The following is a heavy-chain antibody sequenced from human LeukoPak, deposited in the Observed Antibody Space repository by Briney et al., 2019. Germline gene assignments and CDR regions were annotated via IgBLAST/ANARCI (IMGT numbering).Heavy chain of an antibody. CDR2: IYYSGST. D-gene: IGHD5-18*01. CDR3: ARTAMVQLGWFDH. J-gene: IGHJ5*02. CDR1: GGSISSSSYY. V-gene: IGHV4-39*07. Sequence: PSDTLSLTCTVSGGSISSSSYYWGWIRQPPGKGLEWIGSIYYSGSTYYNPSLKSRVTISVDTSKCPFSLKLSPVTAADTAVYFCARTAMVQLGWFDHWGQGTLVTVSS.